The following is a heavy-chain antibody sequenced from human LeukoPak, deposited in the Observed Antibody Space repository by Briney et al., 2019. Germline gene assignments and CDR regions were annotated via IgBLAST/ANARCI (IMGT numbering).Heavy chain of an antibody. J-gene: IGHJ4*02. CDR2: MYYSGNT. Sequence: PSETLSLTCTVSGGSISSDSYYWSWIRQHPGKGLEWIGYMYYSGNTYYNPSLKGRVIISVDTSKNQFSLKLSSVTAADTAVYYCARGGQWLAPGPDYWGQGTLVTVSS. CDR3: ARGGQWLAPGPDY. V-gene: IGHV4-31*03. D-gene: IGHD6-19*01. CDR1: GGSISSDSYY.